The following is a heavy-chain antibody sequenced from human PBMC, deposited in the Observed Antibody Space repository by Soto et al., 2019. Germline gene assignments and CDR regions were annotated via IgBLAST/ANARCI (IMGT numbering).Heavy chain of an antibody. V-gene: IGHV3-7*03. J-gene: IGHJ6*02. D-gene: IGHD2-21*02. CDR1: GFTFSMYS. Sequence: PWGFLRLSCEVSGFTFSMYSISWVRQSPGKGLEWVAKIPQDGVDGHYADSVKGRFTISRDNGKNSLYLQLNNLRAEDTAVYYCARDHLILPAHDFFYGSDVWGRGATVTVSS. CDR3: ARDHLILPAHDFFYGSDV. CDR2: IPQDGVDG.